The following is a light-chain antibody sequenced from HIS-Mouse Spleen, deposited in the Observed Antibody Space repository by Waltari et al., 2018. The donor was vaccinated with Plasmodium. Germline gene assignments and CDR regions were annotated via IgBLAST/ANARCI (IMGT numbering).Light chain of an antibody. CDR2: AAS. CDR1: QGISSY. CDR3: QQYYSYLLT. V-gene: IGKV1-8*01. Sequence: AIRMTQSPSSFSASTGDRVTITCRASQGISSYLAWYPQKPGKAPKLLIYAASTLQSGVPSRFSGSGSGTDFTLTISCLQSEDFATYYCQQYYSYLLTFGGGTKVEIK. J-gene: IGKJ4*01.